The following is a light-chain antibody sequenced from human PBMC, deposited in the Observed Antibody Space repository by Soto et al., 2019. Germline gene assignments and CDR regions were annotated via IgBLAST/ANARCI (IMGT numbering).Light chain of an antibody. J-gene: IGLJ2*01. CDR1: SSNIGRNY. CDR2: SNN. Sequence: QSVLTQPPSASGTPGQRVTISCSGSSSNIGRNYLHWYQQLPGTAPKLLIHSNNQRPSGVPDRFSGSESGNSASLAISGLRSEDAADYNCAVWDDSLSGVVFGGGTKLTVL. CDR3: AVWDDSLSGVV. V-gene: IGLV1-47*02.